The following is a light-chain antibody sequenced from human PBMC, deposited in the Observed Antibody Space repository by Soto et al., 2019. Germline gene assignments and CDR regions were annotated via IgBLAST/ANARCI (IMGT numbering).Light chain of an antibody. CDR1: QSVAGS. Sequence: EFVLTQSPATLSLSPGERAILSCRASQSVAGSLAWYQQKPGQAPRLLIYDISTRAAAIPARFSGSGSGTDFTRTVSSLEPEDFAVYYCQQRSNWPPSFGQGTRLEIK. CDR2: DIS. V-gene: IGKV3-11*01. J-gene: IGKJ5*01. CDR3: QQRSNWPPS.